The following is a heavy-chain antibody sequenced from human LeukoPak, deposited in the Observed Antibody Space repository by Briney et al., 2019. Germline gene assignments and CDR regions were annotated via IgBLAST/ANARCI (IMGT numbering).Heavy chain of an antibody. D-gene: IGHD2-2*01. Sequence: GSLRLSCAASGFTFISYGMHWVRQAPGKGLEWVAVISYDGSNQYYADSVKGRFTISRDNSKNTLYLQMNSLRGEDTAVYYCARASSTSHYYYYGMDVWGQGTTVTVSS. J-gene: IGHJ6*02. CDR3: ARASSTSHYYYYGMDV. V-gene: IGHV3-30*03. CDR1: GFTFISYG. CDR2: ISYDGSNQ.